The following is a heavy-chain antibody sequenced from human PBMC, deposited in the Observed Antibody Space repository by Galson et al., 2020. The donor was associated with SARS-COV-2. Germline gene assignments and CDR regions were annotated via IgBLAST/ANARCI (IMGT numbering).Heavy chain of an antibody. CDR2: ISGSGGST. D-gene: IGHD3-3*01. V-gene: IGHV3-23*01. CDR1: GFTFSSYA. CDR3: ANGITIFGVVIPYYYYGMDV. Sequence: TGGSLRLSCAASGFTFSSYAMSWVRQAPGKGLEWVSAISGSGGSTYYADSVKGRFTISRDNSKNTLYLQMNSLRAEDTAVYYWANGITIFGVVIPYYYYGMDVWGQGTTVTVSS. J-gene: IGHJ6*02.